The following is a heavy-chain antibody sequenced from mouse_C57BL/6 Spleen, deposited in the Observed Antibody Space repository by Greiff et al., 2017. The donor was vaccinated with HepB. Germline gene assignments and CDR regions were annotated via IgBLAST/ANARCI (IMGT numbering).Heavy chain of an antibody. CDR2: IDPANGNT. J-gene: IGHJ2*01. CDR1: GFNIKNTY. V-gene: IGHV14-3*01. Sequence: DVKLVESVAELVRPGASVKLSCTASGFNIKNTYMHWVKQRPEQGLEWIGRIDPANGNTKYAPKFQGKATITADTSSNTSYLQLSSLTSEDTAIYYCARGISNGSPYYFDCWGEGATLSVSS. D-gene: IGHD1-1*02. CDR3: ARGISNGSPYYFDC.